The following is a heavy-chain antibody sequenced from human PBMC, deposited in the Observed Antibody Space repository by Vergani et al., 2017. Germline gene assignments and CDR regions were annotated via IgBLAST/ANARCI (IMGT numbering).Heavy chain of an antibody. J-gene: IGHJ4*02. V-gene: IGHV4-59*01. CDR2: IYYSGST. D-gene: IGHD3-22*01. CDR1: GGSISSYY. CDR3: ATGHGWLFDY. Sequence: QVQLQESGPGLVKPSETLSLTCTVSGGSISSYYWSWIRQPPGKGLEWIGYIYYSGSTNYNPSLKSRVTISGDKSKNQFSLKLISVTAADTAVYYCATGHGWLFDYWGQGTLVTVSS.